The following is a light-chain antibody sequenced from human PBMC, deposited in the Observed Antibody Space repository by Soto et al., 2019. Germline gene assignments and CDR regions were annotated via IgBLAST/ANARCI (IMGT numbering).Light chain of an antibody. J-gene: IGKJ4*01. V-gene: IGKV1-33*01. CDR2: DAS. CDR1: QDISNY. CDR3: QQYDNLPPLT. Sequence: DIQMTQSPSSLSASVGDRVTITCQASQDISNYLNWYQQKPGKAPKHLIYDASNLEAGVPSRFSGSGSETDFTFTISSLQPEDIATYYCQQYDNLPPLTFGGGTKVEIK.